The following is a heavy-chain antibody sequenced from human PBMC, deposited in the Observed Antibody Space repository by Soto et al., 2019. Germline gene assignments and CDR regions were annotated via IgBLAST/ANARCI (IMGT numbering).Heavy chain of an antibody. Sequence: SLRLSCAASGFTFSSYAMHWVRQAPGKGLEWVAVIWYDGSNKYYRDSVKGRFTIYRDNSKNMLYLQMNSLRAEDTAVYYFARWSRYCSSYSCSNWLDPWGQGTLVTVSS. V-gene: IGHV3-33*08. D-gene: IGHD2-2*01. CDR3: ARWSRYCSSYSCSNWLDP. CDR2: IWYDGSNK. J-gene: IGHJ5*02. CDR1: GFTFSSYA.